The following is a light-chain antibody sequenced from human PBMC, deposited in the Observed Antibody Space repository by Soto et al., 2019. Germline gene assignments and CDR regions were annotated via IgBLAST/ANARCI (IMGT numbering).Light chain of an antibody. J-gene: IGLJ1*01. Sequence: QSVLTQPASVSGSPGQSITISCTGTSSDVAGYNYLSWYQQHPGKAPKLMIYEVSNRPSGVSNRFSGSKSGNTASLTISGLQAEDEADYYCSSFTTSSTYVFGTGTKVTVL. V-gene: IGLV2-14*01. CDR3: SSFTTSSTYV. CDR2: EVS. CDR1: SSDVAGYNY.